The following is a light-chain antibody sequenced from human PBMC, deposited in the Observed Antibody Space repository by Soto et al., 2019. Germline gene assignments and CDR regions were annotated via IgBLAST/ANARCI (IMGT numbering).Light chain of an antibody. J-gene: IGKJ5*01. CDR1: QSVYTY. V-gene: IGKV3D-20*01. CDR2: DAS. Sequence: EIVLTQSPATLSLSPGERATPSCRASQSVYTYLSWYQQKPGLAPRLLIYDASSRATGIPARFSGSGSGTDFTLTISRLEPVDFAVYYCQQYGSSHGVTFGQGTRLEIK. CDR3: QQYGSSHGVT.